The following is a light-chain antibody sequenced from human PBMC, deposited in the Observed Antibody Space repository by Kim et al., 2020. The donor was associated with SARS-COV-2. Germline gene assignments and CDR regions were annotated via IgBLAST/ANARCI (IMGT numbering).Light chain of an antibody. CDR3: QQYGTSLYT. CDR1: EIVNSRY. CDR2: ASS. V-gene: IGKV3-20*01. Sequence: EIVLTQSPDTLSLSPGESATLSCWTSEIVNSRYLAWYQQRPGQSPRLLLYASSIRATGISDRIRGSGSGTDFTLTITRLEPEDSAVYYCQQYGTSLYTFGQGNKLEI. J-gene: IGKJ2*01.